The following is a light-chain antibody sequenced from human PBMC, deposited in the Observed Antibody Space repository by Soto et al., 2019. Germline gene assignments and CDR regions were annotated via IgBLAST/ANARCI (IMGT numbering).Light chain of an antibody. Sequence: QSVLTQPPSVSAAPGQKVTLSCSGSSSNIGNNYVSWYQQLPGTAPKLLIYENNKRPSGIPDRFSGSKSGTSATLGITGLQTGEEADYYCGTWDSSLSASCVFGTGTKVTV. CDR2: ENN. CDR3: GTWDSSLSASCV. J-gene: IGLJ1*01. V-gene: IGLV1-51*02. CDR1: SSNIGNNY.